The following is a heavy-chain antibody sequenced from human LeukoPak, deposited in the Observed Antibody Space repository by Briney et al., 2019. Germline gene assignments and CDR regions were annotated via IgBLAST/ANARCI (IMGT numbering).Heavy chain of an antibody. Sequence: PSETLSLTCTVSGGSISSSSYYWGWIRQPPGKGLGWIGSIYYSGSTYYNPSLKSRVTISVDTSKNQFSLKLSSVTAADTAVYYCARGVYGDSSGWYGGDWFDPWGQGTLVTVSS. J-gene: IGHJ5*02. CDR3: ARGVYGDSSGWYGGDWFDP. V-gene: IGHV4-39*07. CDR1: GGSISSSSYY. D-gene: IGHD6-19*01. CDR2: IYYSGST.